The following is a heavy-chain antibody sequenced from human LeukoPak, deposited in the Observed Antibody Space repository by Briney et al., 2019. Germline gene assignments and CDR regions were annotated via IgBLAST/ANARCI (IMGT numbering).Heavy chain of an antibody. D-gene: IGHD1-26*01. V-gene: IGHV1-69*13. J-gene: IGHJ4*02. CDR1: GGTFSSYA. CDR3: ARSSGSYSGYYFDY. CDR2: IIPIFGTA. Sequence: ASVKVSCKASGGTFSSYAISWVRQAPEQGLEWMGGIIPIFGTANYAQKFQGRVTITADESTSTAYMELSSLRSEDTAVYYCARSSGSYSGYYFDYWGQGTLVTVSS.